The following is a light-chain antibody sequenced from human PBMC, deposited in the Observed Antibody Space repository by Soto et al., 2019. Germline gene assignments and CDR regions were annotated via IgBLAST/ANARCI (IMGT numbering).Light chain of an antibody. CDR3: QQYNNGHTIT. J-gene: IGKJ5*01. Sequence: IAVKQSPASLSSSPTYRPTLSCRSSQSVSIYLAWYQQKPGQAPRLLIYGASTRATDIQARFSGSGSGTDFTLTISNLQSEDFAIYYCQQYNNGHTITFGHGTRLEIK. CDR1: QSVSIY. V-gene: IGKV3-15*01. CDR2: GAS.